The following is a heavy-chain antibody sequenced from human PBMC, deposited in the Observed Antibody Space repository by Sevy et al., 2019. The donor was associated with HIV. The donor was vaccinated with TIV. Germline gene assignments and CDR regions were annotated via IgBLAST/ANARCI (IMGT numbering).Heavy chain of an antibody. CDR1: GFTVNSNY. Sequence: GGSLRLSCAASGFTVNSNYMTWVRQAPGKGLEGVSVIHSDDTTYHADSVKDRFTISRDNFKNTLYLHMSSLRAEDTAVYYCARGGSGYCYALNYWGQGTLVTDSS. J-gene: IGHJ4*02. D-gene: IGHD5-18*01. V-gene: IGHV3-66*01. CDR3: ARGGSGYCYALNY. CDR2: IHSDDTT.